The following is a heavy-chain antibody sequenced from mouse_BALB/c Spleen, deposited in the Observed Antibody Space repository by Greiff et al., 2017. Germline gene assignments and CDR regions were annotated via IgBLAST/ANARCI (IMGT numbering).Heavy chain of an antibody. D-gene: IGHD1-1*01. V-gene: IGHV2-2*02. J-gene: IGHJ1*01. CDR1: GFSLTSYG. Sequence: VQLVESGPGLVQPSQSLSITCTVSGFSLTSYGVHWVRQSPGKGLEWLGVIWSGGSTDYNAAFISRLSISKDNSKSQVFFKMNSLQANDTAIYYCARKWDYGSSYGYFDVWGAGTTVTVSS. CDR3: ARKWDYGSSYGYFDV. CDR2: IWSGGST.